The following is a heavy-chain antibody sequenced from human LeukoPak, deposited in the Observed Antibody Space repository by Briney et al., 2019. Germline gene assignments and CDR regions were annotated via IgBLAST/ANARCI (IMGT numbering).Heavy chain of an antibody. V-gene: IGHV1-2*02. CDR3: ARDPSSSGELDY. J-gene: IGHJ4*02. D-gene: IGHD6-19*01. CDR1: GYTFTGYY. CDR2: INPNSGGT. Sequence: ASVTVSCKASGYTFTGYYMHWVRQAPGQGLEWMGCINPNSGGTNYAQKFQGRVTMTRDTSISTAYMELSRLGSDDTAVYYCARDPSSSGELDYWGQGTLVTVSS.